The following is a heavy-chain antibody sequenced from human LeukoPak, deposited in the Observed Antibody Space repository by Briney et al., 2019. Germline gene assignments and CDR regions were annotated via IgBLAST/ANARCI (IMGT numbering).Heavy chain of an antibody. Sequence: GGSLRLSCAASGFTFDDHRMHWVRQAPGKGLEWVSGISWSSDIIGYADSVKGRFTISRDNAKNSLYLQMNSLRVEDTAVYYCARDWGVYGANFDYWGQGTLVTVSS. CDR1: GFTFDDHR. V-gene: IGHV3-9*01. CDR2: ISWSSDII. CDR3: ARDWGVYGANFDY. J-gene: IGHJ4*02. D-gene: IGHD4-17*01.